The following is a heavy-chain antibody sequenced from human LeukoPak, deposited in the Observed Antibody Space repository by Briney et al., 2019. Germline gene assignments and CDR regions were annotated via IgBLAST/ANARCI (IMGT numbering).Heavy chain of an antibody. CDR1: GYTFTGYY. V-gene: IGHV1-2*04. CDR3: ARGRKGSGWYLTKLYYFDY. CDR2: INPNSGGT. J-gene: IGHJ4*02. D-gene: IGHD6-19*01. Sequence: ASVKVSCKASGYTFTGYYMHWVRQAPGQGLEWMGWINPNSGGTNYAQKFQGWVTMTRDTSISTAYMELSRLRSGDTAVYYCARGRKGSGWYLTKLYYFDYWGQGTLVTVSS.